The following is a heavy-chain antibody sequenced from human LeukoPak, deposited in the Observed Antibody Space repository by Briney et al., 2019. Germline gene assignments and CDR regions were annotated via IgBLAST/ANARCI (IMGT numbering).Heavy chain of an antibody. CDR2: LRGGDDST. Sequence: GGSLRLSCTASGFTITSYVTSWVRQAPGKGLEWISSLRGGDDSTNYADSVKGRFAISTDNFKNTVYLQMNSLRAEDTAVYYCVSSRSPAAFDIWGQGTMVTASS. CDR3: VSSRSPAAFDI. CDR1: GFTITSYV. D-gene: IGHD2/OR15-2a*01. V-gene: IGHV3-23*01. J-gene: IGHJ3*02.